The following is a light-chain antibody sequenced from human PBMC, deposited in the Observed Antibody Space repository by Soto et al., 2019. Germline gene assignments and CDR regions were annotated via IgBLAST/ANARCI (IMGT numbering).Light chain of an antibody. Sequence: EIVMTQSPATLSVSPGERATLSCRASQSVSSNLAWSQQKPGQAPRLLIYGASTRATGIPARFSGSGSGTEFTLTISSLQSEDFAVYYCQQYNNWPLYTLGQGTKLEIK. CDR3: QQYNNWPLYT. J-gene: IGKJ2*01. CDR1: QSVSSN. CDR2: GAS. V-gene: IGKV3-15*01.